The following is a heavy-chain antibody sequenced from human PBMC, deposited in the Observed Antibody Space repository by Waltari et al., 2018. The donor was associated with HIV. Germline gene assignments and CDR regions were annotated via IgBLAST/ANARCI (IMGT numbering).Heavy chain of an antibody. CDR3: ASFSGYGYYYYYTMDV. Sequence: QVQLVESGGGVVQPGRSLRLSCAASGFTFRSHALHWVRQAPGKGLEWVAVISYDGSNKYYADSVKGRFTISRDNSKNTLYLQMNSLRAEDTAVYYCASFSGYGYYYYYTMDVWGQGTTVTVSS. J-gene: IGHJ6*02. CDR2: ISYDGSNK. D-gene: IGHD5-12*01. V-gene: IGHV3-30*04. CDR1: GFTFRSHA.